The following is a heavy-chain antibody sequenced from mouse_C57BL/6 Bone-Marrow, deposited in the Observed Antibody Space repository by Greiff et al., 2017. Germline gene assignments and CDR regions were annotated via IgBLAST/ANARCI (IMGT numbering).Heavy chain of an antibody. CDR3: ARWDIVESPFAY. D-gene: IGHD1-1*01. Sequence: QVQLQQSGAELVRPGTSVKMSCKASGYTFTNYWIGWAKQRPGYGLEWIGDIYPGGGYTNYNEKFKGKATLTADKSSSTAYMQFSSLTSEDSAIYYCARWDIVESPFAYWGQGTLVTVSA. J-gene: IGHJ3*01. V-gene: IGHV1-63*01. CDR1: GYTFTNYW. CDR2: IYPGGGYT.